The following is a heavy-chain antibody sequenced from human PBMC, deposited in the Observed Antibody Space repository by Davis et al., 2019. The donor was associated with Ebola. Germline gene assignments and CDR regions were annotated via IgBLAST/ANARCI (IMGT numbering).Heavy chain of an antibody. CDR1: GFTFGNYY. CDR3: ARSLGGDVYTFFDS. Sequence: PGGSLRLSCAASGFTFGNYYMAWVRQAPGKGLEWVSLIYYGGDTYYADSVKGRFTISRDNSKNTVYLQMNSLRVEDTAVYYCARSLGGDVYTFFDSWGQGTLVTVSS. D-gene: IGHD5-24*01. V-gene: IGHV3-53*01. J-gene: IGHJ4*02. CDR2: IYYGGDT.